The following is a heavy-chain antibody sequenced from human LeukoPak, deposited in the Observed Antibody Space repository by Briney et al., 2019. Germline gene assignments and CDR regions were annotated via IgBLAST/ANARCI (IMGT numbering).Heavy chain of an antibody. CDR2: ISGSGGST. J-gene: IGHJ4*02. Sequence: GGSLRLSCAASGFTFSSYAMSWVRQAPGKGLEWVSAISGSGGSTYYADSEKGRFTISRDNSKNTLYLQMNSLRAEDTAVYYCAKPGLALRYYFDYWGQGTLVTVSS. CDR1: GFTFSSYA. V-gene: IGHV3-23*01. D-gene: IGHD3/OR15-3a*01. CDR3: AKPGLALRYYFDY.